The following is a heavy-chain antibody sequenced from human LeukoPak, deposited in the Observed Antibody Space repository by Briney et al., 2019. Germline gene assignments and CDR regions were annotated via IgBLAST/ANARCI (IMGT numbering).Heavy chain of an antibody. J-gene: IGHJ3*02. D-gene: IGHD2-2*02. Sequence: ASVKVSCKVSGYTLTELSMHWVRQAPGKGLEWMGGFDPEDGETIYAQKFQGRVTMTEDTSTDTAYMELSSLRSEDTAVYYCATALPTRTIVVVPAAINSGAFDIWGQGTVVTVSS. CDR2: FDPEDGET. CDR3: ATALPTRTIVVVPAAINSGAFDI. CDR1: GYTLTELS. V-gene: IGHV1-24*01.